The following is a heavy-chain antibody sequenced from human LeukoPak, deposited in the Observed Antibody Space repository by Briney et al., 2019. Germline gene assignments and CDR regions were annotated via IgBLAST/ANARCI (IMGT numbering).Heavy chain of an antibody. V-gene: IGHV4-59*08. D-gene: IGHD3-22*01. CDR3: ARHRYYYDSSGYCEFDY. Sequence: SETLSLTCTVSGGSISSYYWSWIRQPPGKGLEGMGYIYYIGITNYNPSLKSRVTISVDTSKNQFSLKLSSVTAADTAVYYCARHRYYYDSSGYCEFDYWGQGTLVTVSS. CDR2: IYYIGIT. J-gene: IGHJ4*02. CDR1: GGSISSYY.